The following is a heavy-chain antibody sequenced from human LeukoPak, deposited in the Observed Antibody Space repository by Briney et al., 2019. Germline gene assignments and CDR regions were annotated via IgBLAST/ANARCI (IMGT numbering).Heavy chain of an antibody. J-gene: IGHJ4*02. D-gene: IGHD1-26*01. Sequence: GGSLRLSCAASGFTFSDYYMSWIRQAPGKGLEWVSYISSSGSTIYYADSVEGRFTISRDNAKNSLYLQMNSLRAEDTAVYYCARDSRSGEWELKGSFDYWGQGTLVTVSS. CDR2: ISSSGSTI. CDR1: GFTFSDYY. V-gene: IGHV3-11*01. CDR3: ARDSRSGEWELKGSFDY.